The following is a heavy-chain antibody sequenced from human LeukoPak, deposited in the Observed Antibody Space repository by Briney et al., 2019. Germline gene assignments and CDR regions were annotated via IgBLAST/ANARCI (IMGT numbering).Heavy chain of an antibody. J-gene: IGHJ1*01. Sequence: ASVKVSCKASGYTFTSYDINWVRQATGQGLEWMGWMNPNSGNTGYAQKFQGRVTMTRNTSISTAYMELSSLRSEDTAVYYCAREGQQLAHGEFWGQGTLVTVSS. CDR3: AREGQQLAHGEF. CDR1: GYTFTSYD. V-gene: IGHV1-8*01. CDR2: MNPNSGNT. D-gene: IGHD6-13*01.